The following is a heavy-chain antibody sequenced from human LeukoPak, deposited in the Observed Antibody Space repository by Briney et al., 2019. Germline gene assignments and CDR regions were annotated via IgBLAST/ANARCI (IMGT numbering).Heavy chain of an antibody. D-gene: IGHD6-19*01. CDR1: GGSISSGSYY. CDR3: ARFAVAGTRYFDY. V-gene: IGHV4-39*07. CDR2: IYYSGST. Sequence: PSQTLSLTCTVSGGSISSGSYYWGWIRQPPGKGLEWIGSIYYSGSTYYNPSLKSRVTISVDTSKNQFSLKLSSVTAADTAVYYCARFAVAGTRYFDYWGQGTLVTVSS. J-gene: IGHJ4*02.